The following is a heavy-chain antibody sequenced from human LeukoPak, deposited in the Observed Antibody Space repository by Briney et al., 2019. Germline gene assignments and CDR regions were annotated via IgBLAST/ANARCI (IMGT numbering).Heavy chain of an antibody. D-gene: IGHD4-17*01. CDR3: ARAYDYGDAGLPRD. CDR1: GYTFTSYG. J-gene: IGHJ4*02. CDR2: INTRNGNI. V-gene: IGHV1-18*01. Sequence: ASVKVSCKASGYTFTSYGITWVRQAPGQGLEWMGWINTRNGNINYAQNFQGRITMTIDTSTTTVYMELRSLRSDDAAVYYCARAYDYGDAGLPRDWGQGTLVTVSS.